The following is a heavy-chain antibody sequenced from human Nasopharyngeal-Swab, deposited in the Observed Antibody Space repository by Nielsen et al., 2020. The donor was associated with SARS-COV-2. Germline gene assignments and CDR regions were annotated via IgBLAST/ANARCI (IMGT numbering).Heavy chain of an antibody. CDR3: AKVAGSCGSSSCPVDY. V-gene: IGHV3-23*01. CDR2: ITAGGVTT. J-gene: IGHJ4*02. Sequence: WMRQREGKGMAWVSTITAGGVTTYYADSVKGRFTISRDNSKDTLYLEMNSLRAEDTAVYYCAKVAGSCGSSSCPVDYWGQGTLVTVSS. D-gene: IGHD2-2*03.